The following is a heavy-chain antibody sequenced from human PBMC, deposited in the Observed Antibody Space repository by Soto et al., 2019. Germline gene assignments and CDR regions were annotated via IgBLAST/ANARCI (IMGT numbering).Heavy chain of an antibody. Sequence: SETLSLTCAVYGGSFSGYYWSWIRQPPGKGLEWIGEINHSGSTNYNPSLKSRVTISVDTSKNQFSLKLSSVTAADTAVYYCARDVCGGDCYYFDYWGQGTLVTVSS. CDR3: ARDVCGGDCYYFDY. CDR2: INHSGST. V-gene: IGHV4-34*01. CDR1: GGSFSGYY. J-gene: IGHJ4*02. D-gene: IGHD2-21*02.